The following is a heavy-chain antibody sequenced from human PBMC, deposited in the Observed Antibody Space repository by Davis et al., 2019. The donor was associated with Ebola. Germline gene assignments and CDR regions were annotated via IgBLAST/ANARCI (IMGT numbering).Heavy chain of an antibody. CDR2: TSYDGSNK. CDR1: GFTFSSYA. Sequence: GGSLRLSCAASGFTFSSYALHWVRQAPGKGLEWVAVTSYDGSNKYYADSVKGRFTISRDNSKNTLYLQMNSLRAEDTAVYYCARDDPLTFGGVIGGYWGQGTLVTVSS. D-gene: IGHD3-16*02. CDR3: ARDDPLTFGGVIGGY. V-gene: IGHV3-30*04. J-gene: IGHJ4*02.